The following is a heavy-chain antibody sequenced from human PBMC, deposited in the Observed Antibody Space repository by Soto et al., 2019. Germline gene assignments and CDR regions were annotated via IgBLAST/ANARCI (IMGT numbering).Heavy chain of an antibody. CDR1: GFTFSNAW. CDR3: TTDHRADWFDP. Sequence: GGSLRLCCAASGFTFSNAWMSWVRQAPGKGLEWVGRIKSKTDGGTTDYAAPVKGRFTISRDDSKNTLYLQMNSLKTEDTAVYYCTTDHRADWFDPWGQGTLVTVSS. D-gene: IGHD1-26*01. CDR2: IKSKTDGGTT. V-gene: IGHV3-15*01. J-gene: IGHJ5*02.